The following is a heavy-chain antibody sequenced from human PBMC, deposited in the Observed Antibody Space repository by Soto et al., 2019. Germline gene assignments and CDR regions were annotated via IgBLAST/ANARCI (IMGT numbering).Heavy chain of an antibody. CDR2: ISESGGST. CDR1: GFTFSSFA. J-gene: IGHJ6*02. Sequence: GGSRRLSCAASGFTFSSFAMSWVRQAPGKGLEWVSVISESGGSTYYADSVKGRFTISRDNSKNTLYLQMNSLRAEDTAVYYCAKPMYGFTMILVGYYYYGMDVWGQGTTVTVSS. V-gene: IGHV3-23*01. CDR3: AKPMYGFTMILVGYYYYGMDV. D-gene: IGHD3-22*01.